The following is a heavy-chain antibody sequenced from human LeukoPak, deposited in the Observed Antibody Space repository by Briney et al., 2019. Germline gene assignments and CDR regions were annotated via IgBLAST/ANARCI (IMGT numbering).Heavy chain of an antibody. CDR2: IFTSGGT. D-gene: IGHD3-22*01. Sequence: SETLSLTCTVSGGSFNGYYWSWLRQPAGKGLEWIGRIFTSGGTHYNPSLRSRVTISLDKSKNQFSQKLTSVTAADTAVYFCAREEYNDSSGRILWGQGTLVTVSS. V-gene: IGHV4-4*07. CDR1: GGSFNGYY. J-gene: IGHJ4*02. CDR3: AREEYNDSSGRIL.